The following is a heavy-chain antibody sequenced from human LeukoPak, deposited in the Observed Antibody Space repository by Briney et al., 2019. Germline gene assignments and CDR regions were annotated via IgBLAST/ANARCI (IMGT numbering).Heavy chain of an antibody. D-gene: IGHD6-19*01. CDR1: GYTFSSYY. J-gene: IGHJ4*02. CDR3: ARLGPAVAGIIAARYHFFDF. V-gene: IGHV1-46*01. CDR2: INPSGGST. Sequence: ASVKVSCKASGYTFSSYYMHWVRQAPGQGLEWMGMINPSGGSTSYAQKFQGRVTMTRDTSTSTVYMELSSLRSEDTAVYYCARLGPAVAGIIAARYHFFDFWGQGTLVTVSS.